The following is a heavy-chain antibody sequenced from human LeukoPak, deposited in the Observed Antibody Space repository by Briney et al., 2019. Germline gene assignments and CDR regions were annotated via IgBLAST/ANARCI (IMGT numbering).Heavy chain of an antibody. CDR3: ARERGSGWYRGGFDY. CDR2: INPNSGST. J-gene: IGHJ4*02. CDR1: GYTFTGYY. D-gene: IGHD6-19*01. V-gene: IGHV1-2*04. Sequence: GASVKVSCKASGYTFTGYYMHWVRQAPGQGLEWMGWINPNSGSTNYAQKFQGWVTMTRDTSISTAYMELSRLRSDDTAVYYCARERGSGWYRGGFDYWGQGTLVTVSS.